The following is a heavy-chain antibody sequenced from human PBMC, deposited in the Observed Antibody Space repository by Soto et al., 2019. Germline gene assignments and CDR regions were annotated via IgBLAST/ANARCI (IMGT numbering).Heavy chain of an antibody. Sequence: EVQLLESGGGLVQPGGALRLSGAASGFTFSSYAMTWVRQAQGKGLEWVSTISGSGITIYYADSVKGRFTSSRDNAKNTLYLQMNSLRAEDTAVYYCAKSLFQVAGADYWGQGTLVTVSS. J-gene: IGHJ4*02. V-gene: IGHV3-23*01. CDR2: ISGSGITI. D-gene: IGHD6-19*01. CDR1: GFTFSSYA. CDR3: AKSLFQVAGADY.